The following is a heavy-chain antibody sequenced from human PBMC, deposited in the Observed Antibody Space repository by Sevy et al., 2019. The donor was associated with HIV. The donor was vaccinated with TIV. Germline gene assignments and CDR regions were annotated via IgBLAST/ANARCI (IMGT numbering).Heavy chain of an antibody. D-gene: IGHD5-18*01. V-gene: IGHV1-18*01. J-gene: IGHJ4*02. Sequence: ASVKVSCKASGYSFVSYGITWVRQAPGQGLEWMGWISGYSGNTNYAQNLQGSLTLTSDTSTSTAYMELRNLTSDDTAVYYCARAFVDAPMVTNYWGQGTLVTVSS. CDR3: ARAFVDAPMVTNY. CDR2: ISGYSGNT. CDR1: GYSFVSYG.